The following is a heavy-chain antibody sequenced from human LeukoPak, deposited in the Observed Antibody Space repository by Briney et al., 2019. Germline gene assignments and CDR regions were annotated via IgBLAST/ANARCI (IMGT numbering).Heavy chain of an antibody. Sequence: ASVKVSCKASGDTFTGYYMHSVRQAPGQRVEWMGWINPKSGGTNYAQKFQGRVTMTRDTSISTAYMELSRLRSDDTAVYYCARATGYCSGGSCYSWYYFDYWGQGTLVTVSS. CDR1: GDTFTGYY. CDR2: INPKSGGT. CDR3: ARATGYCSGGSCYSWYYFDY. V-gene: IGHV1-2*02. J-gene: IGHJ4*02. D-gene: IGHD2-15*01.